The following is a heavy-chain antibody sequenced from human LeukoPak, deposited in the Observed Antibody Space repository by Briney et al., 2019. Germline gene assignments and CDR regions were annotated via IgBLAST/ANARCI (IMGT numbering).Heavy chain of an antibody. CDR3: AKDTNAGGDAFDI. V-gene: IGHV3-33*06. CDR2: IWYDGSNQ. D-gene: IGHD2-2*01. J-gene: IGHJ3*02. CDR1: GFTFSNYG. Sequence: GGSLRLFCAASGFTFSNYGMHWVRQAPGKGLEWVALIWYDGSNQYYADSVKGRFTISRDNSKNTLYLQMNSLRAEDTAVYYCAKDTNAGGDAFDIWGQGTMVTVS.